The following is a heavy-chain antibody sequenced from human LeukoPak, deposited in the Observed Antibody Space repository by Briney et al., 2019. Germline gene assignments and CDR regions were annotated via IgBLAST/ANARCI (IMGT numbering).Heavy chain of an antibody. J-gene: IGHJ4*02. CDR3: ARDYSGSYTH. CDR1: GYTFTDYY. CDR2: IHPNSGDT. Sequence: ASVKVSCKASGYTFTDYYIHWVRQAPGQGLEWMGPIHPNSGDTYYAQKFRGRVTMTRDTSITTAYMELDRLTSDDTAVYYCARDYSGSYTHWAQGTLVTISS. V-gene: IGHV1-2*06. D-gene: IGHD1-26*01.